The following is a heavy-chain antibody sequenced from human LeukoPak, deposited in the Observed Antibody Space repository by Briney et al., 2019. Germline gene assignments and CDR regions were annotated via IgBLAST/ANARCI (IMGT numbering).Heavy chain of an antibody. CDR2: ISSSGSTI. D-gene: IGHD2-15*01. CDR3: ASLARVDYYYYYMDV. V-gene: IGHV3-11*04. CDR1: GFTFSDYY. J-gene: IGHJ6*03. Sequence: GGSPRLSCAASGFTFSDYYMSWIRQAPGKRLEWVSYISSSGSTIYYADSVKGRFTISRDNAKNSLYLQMNSLRAEDTAVYYCASLARVDYYYYYMDVWGKGTTVTVSS.